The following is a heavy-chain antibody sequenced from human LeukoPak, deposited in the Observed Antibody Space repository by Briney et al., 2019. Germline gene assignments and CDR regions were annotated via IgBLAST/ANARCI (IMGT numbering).Heavy chain of an antibody. CDR2: IYYSGST. Sequence: PSETLSLTCTVSGGSISSGGYYWSWIRQHPGKGLEWIGYIYYSGSTYYNPSLKSRVTISVDTSKNQFSLKLSSVTAADTAVYYCARGYCSSTSCYPPRRHYYYGMDVWGQGTTVTVSS. D-gene: IGHD2-2*01. CDR3: ARGYCSSTSCYPPRRHYYYGMDV. J-gene: IGHJ6*02. V-gene: IGHV4-31*03. CDR1: GGSISSGGYY.